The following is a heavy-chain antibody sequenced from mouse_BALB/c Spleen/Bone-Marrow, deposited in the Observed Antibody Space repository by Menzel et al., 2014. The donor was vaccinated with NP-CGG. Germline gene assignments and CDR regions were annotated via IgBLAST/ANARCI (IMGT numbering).Heavy chain of an antibody. D-gene: IGHD1-1*01. CDR3: ARRTTTVVATDY. CDR2: INPSNGRT. J-gene: IGHJ2*01. CDR1: GYTFTSYW. Sequence: QVQLQQSGAELVKPGASVKLSCKAPGYTFTSYWMHWVKQRPGQGLEWIGEINPSNGRTNYNEKFKSKATLTVDKSSSTAYMQLSSLTSEDSAVYYCARRTTTVVATDYWGQGTTLPVSS. V-gene: IGHV1S81*02.